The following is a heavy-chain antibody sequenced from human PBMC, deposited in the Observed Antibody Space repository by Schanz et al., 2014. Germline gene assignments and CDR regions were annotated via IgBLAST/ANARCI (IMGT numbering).Heavy chain of an antibody. CDR1: GYTFTSYY. CDR2: INPSGGST. J-gene: IGHJ4*03. D-gene: IGHD6-13*01. CDR3: ARDGEAAAGCDY. Sequence: QVQLVQSGAEVKKPGASVKVSCEASGYTFTSYYIHWFRQAPGQGLEWMGIINPSGGSTSYAQKFQGRVTMTRDTSTSTVYMELSSLRSEDTAVYYCARDGEAAAGCDYWGQGTTVTGSS. V-gene: IGHV1-46*03.